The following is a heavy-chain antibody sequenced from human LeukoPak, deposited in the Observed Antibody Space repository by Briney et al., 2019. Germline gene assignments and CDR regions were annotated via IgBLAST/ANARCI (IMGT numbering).Heavy chain of an antibody. Sequence: GGSLRLSCAASGFTVSSNYMSWVRQAPGKGLEWVSVIYSGGSTYYTDSAKGRFTISRDNSKNTLYLQMSSLRVEDTAVYYCARIGYCSRTSCHTGYYYGMDAWGQGTTVTVSS. CDR1: GFTVSSNY. J-gene: IGHJ6*02. D-gene: IGHD2-2*02. CDR3: ARIGYCSRTSCHTGYYYGMDA. V-gene: IGHV3-53*01. CDR2: IYSGGST.